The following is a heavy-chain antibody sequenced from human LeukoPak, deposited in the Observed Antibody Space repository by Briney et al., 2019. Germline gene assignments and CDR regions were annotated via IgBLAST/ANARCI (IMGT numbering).Heavy chain of an antibody. CDR2: IWYDGSNK. CDR3: ASGYCSSTSCYEPYDY. Sequence: PGGSLRLSCAVSGFTFSSYGMHWVRQAPGKGLEWVAVIWYDGSNKYYADSVKGRFTISRDNSKNTLYLQMNSLRAEDTAVYYCASGYCSSTSCYEPYDYWGQGTLVTVSS. D-gene: IGHD2-2*01. CDR1: GFTFSSYG. J-gene: IGHJ4*02. V-gene: IGHV3-33*01.